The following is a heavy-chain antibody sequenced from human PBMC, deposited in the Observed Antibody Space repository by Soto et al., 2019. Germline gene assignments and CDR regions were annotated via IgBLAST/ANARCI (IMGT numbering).Heavy chain of an antibody. D-gene: IGHD3-10*01. CDR2: ISSSGSTI. Sequence: GSLRLSCAASGFTFSSYEMNWVRQAPGKGLEWVSYISSSGSTIYYADSVKGRFTISRDNAKNSLYLQMNSLGAEDTAVYYCARVKYYGSGRPDDYGMDVWGQGTTVTVSS. CDR3: ARVKYYGSGRPDDYGMDV. V-gene: IGHV3-48*03. J-gene: IGHJ6*02. CDR1: GFTFSSYE.